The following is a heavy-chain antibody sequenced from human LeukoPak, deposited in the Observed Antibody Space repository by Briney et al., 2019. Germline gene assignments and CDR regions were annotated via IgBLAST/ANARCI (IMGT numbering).Heavy chain of an antibody. Sequence: GGSLRLSCEASGFPFGDYVMSWGRQAPGKGLEWIAYINHNAEMIFYPDFVKGRFTISRDNAKNSLYLQMNALRYEDTAIYYCARDHDWAFDLWGQGTLVTVSS. J-gene: IGHJ4*01. D-gene: IGHD3-9*01. CDR1: GFPFGDYV. V-gene: IGHV3-48*02. CDR2: INHNAEMI. CDR3: ARDHDWAFDL.